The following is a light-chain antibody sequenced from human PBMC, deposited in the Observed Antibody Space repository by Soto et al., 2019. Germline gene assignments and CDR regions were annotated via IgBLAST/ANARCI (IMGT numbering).Light chain of an antibody. V-gene: IGKV3-20*01. Sequence: EILMTQSPATLSVSPGERVTFSCRASQSVSYYLAWYQQKPGQAPRLLIYGASSRATGIPDRFVGSGSGTDFSLTIDRLEPEDLAMYHCQQYSLSPWTFGQGTKVQIK. J-gene: IGKJ1*01. CDR2: GAS. CDR3: QQYSLSPWT. CDR1: QSVSYY.